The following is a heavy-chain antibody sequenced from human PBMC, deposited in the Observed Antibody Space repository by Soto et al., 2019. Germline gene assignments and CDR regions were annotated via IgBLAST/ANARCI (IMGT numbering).Heavy chain of an antibody. J-gene: IGHJ6*03. CDR1: SGSISSYY. CDR2: IYYSGST. V-gene: IGHV4-59*08. Sequence: PSETLSLTCTVSSGSISSYYWSWIRQPPGKGLEWIGYIYYSGSTNYNPSLKSRVTISVDTSKNQFSLKLSSVTAADTAVYYCARRSSGCSGGSCPYYYYMDVWGKGTTVTVSS. CDR3: ARRSSGCSGGSCPYYYYMDV. D-gene: IGHD2-15*01.